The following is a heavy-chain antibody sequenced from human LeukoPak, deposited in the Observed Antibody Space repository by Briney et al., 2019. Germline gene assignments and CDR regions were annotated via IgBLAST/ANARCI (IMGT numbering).Heavy chain of an antibody. CDR2: IYYSGST. D-gene: IGHD3-22*01. Sequence: SETLSLTCTVSGGSISSYYWSWIRQPPGKGLEWIGYIYYSGSTNYNPSLKSRVTISVDTSKNQFSLKLSSVTAADTAVYYCARDGYYYDSSGYLESPGYMDAWGKGTTVTVSS. CDR1: GGSISSYY. CDR3: ARDGYYYDSSGYLESPGYMDA. J-gene: IGHJ6*03. V-gene: IGHV4-59*01.